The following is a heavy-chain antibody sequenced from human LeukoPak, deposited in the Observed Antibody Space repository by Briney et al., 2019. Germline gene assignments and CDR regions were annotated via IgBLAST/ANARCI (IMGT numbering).Heavy chain of an antibody. CDR2: INHSGST. V-gene: IGHV4-34*01. D-gene: IGHD1-26*01. Sequence: SETLSLTCAVYGGSFSGYYWSWIRQPPGKGLEWIGEINHSGSTNYNPSLKSRVTISVDTSKNQFSLKLSSVTAADTAVYYCARNGWQLRQYYFDYWGQGTLVTVSS. CDR3: ARNGWQLRQYYFDY. CDR1: GGSFSGYY. J-gene: IGHJ4*02.